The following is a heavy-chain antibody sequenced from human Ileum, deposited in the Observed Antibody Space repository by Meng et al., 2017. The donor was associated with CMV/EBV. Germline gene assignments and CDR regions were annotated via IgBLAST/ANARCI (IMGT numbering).Heavy chain of an antibody. Sequence: QVQLVQSGAEVRKPEASVRVSCETSGYTFRSHGINWVRQAPGQGLEWVAWISIYNGSTDYAEKVRGRVTLTTDTSRNTVYMDLRSLRSDDTAVYYCARDSSDDYFDFWGQGTLVTVSS. CDR2: ISIYNGST. V-gene: IGHV1-18*01. CDR1: GYTFRSHG. D-gene: IGHD2-21*02. J-gene: IGHJ4*02. CDR3: ARDSSDDYFDF.